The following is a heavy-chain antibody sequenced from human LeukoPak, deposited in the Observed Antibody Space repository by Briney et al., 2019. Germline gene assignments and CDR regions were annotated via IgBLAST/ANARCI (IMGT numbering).Heavy chain of an antibody. CDR2: ISAYNGNT. CDR3: ARDTSVLEWLLYGAFDV. J-gene: IGHJ3*01. CDR1: GYIFTSYG. D-gene: IGHD3-3*01. Sequence: ASVKVSCKASGYIFTSYGISWVRQAPGQGLEWMGWISAYNGNTNYAQKLQGRVTMTADTSTSTAYMELRSLRSDDTAVYYCARDTSVLEWLLYGAFDVWGQGTMVTVSS. V-gene: IGHV1-18*01.